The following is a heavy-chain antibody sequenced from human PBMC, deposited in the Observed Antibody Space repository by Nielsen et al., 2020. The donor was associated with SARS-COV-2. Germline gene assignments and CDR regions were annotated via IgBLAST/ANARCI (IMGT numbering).Heavy chain of an antibody. CDR2: INSDGSST. CDR3: ARDWAYSSSWYEIYYYYGMDV. V-gene: IGHV3-74*01. D-gene: IGHD6-13*01. CDR1: GFTFSSYW. J-gene: IGHJ6*02. Sequence: GGSLRLSCAASGFTFSSYWMHWVRQAPGKGLVWVSRINSDGSSTSYADSVKGRFTISRDNAKNTLYLQMNSLRAEDTAVYYCARDWAYSSSWYEIYYYYGMDVWGQGTTVTVSS.